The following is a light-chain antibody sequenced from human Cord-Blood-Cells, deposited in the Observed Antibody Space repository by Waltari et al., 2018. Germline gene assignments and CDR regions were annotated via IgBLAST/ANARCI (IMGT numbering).Light chain of an antibody. CDR1: SGIIASNY. J-gene: IGLJ3*02. CDR2: DDN. CDR3: QSYDSSPWV. V-gene: IGLV6-57*03. Sequence: NFMLTQPHSVSASPGKTVTISCTRSSGIIASNYVQWYQQRPGSAPTTVISDDNQRPSGVPDRFSGSIDSSSNSASLTISGLKTEDEADYYCQSYDSSPWVFGGGTKLTVL.